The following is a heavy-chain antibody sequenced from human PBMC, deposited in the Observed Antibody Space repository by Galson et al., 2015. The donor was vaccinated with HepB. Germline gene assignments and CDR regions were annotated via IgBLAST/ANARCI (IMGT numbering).Heavy chain of an antibody. J-gene: IGHJ4*02. CDR1: GFTFSSYG. Sequence: SLRLSCAASGFTFSSYGMHWVRQAPGKGLEWVAVISYDGSNKYYADSVKGRFTISRDNSKNTLYLQMNSLRAEDTAVYYCAKDPMTNGVSITMIVVVTYFDYWVQGTLVTVSS. V-gene: IGHV3-30*18. CDR3: AKDPMTNGVSITMIVVVTYFDY. D-gene: IGHD3-22*01. CDR2: ISYDGSNK.